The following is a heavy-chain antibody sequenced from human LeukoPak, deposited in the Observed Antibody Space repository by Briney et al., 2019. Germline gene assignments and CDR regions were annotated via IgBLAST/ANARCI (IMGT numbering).Heavy chain of an antibody. CDR3: ARGRPTVTTRWHFDL. D-gene: IGHD4-17*01. CDR1: GGSFSGYY. Sequence: SETLSLTCAVYGGSFSGYYWSWIRQPPGKGLEWIGEINHSGSTSYNPSLKSRVTISVDTSKNQFSLKLSSVTAADTAVYYCARGRPTVTTRWHFDLWGRGTLVTVSS. CDR2: INHSGST. J-gene: IGHJ2*01. V-gene: IGHV4-34*01.